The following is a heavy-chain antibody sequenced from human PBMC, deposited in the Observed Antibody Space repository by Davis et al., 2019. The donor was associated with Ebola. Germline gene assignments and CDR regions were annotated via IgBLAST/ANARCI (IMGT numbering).Heavy chain of an antibody. V-gene: IGHV3-53*04. J-gene: IGHJ6*02. Sequence: GESLKISCAASGFTVSSNYMSWVRQAPGTGLGWVAVIYGGGSTYYEDSVKGRFTISRHNSKNTLYLQMNSLRAEDTAVYYCARDRATVVMGSGYYYGMDVWGQGTTVTVSS. CDR1: GFTVSSNY. D-gene: IGHD4-23*01. CDR2: IYGGGST. CDR3: ARDRATVVMGSGYYYGMDV.